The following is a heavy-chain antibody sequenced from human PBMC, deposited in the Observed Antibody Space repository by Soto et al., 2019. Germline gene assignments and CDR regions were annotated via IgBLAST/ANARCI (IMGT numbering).Heavy chain of an antibody. CDR2: IYTGGTT. D-gene: IGHD6-13*01. CDR3: ARGSSTTSSDY. V-gene: IGHV3-53*01. Sequence: PGGSMRLSCAATGFSVSSKYMSWVRQAPGKGLEWVSVIYTGGTTDYADSVKGRFTISRDNSKNTLYLQMNSLRAEDTAVYYCARGSSTTSSDYWGQGTLVTVSS. CDR1: GFSVSSKY. J-gene: IGHJ4*02.